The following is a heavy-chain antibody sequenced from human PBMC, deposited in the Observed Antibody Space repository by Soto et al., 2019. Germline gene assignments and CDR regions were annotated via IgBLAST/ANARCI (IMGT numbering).Heavy chain of an antibody. J-gene: IGHJ5*02. CDR1: GGSFSGYY. CDR2: INHSGST. V-gene: IGHV4-34*01. Sequence: QVQLQQWGAGLLKPSETLSLTCAVYGGSFSGYYWSWIRQPPGKGLEWIGEINHSGSTNYNPSLKSRVTRSVDTSKNQFSLKLSSVTAADTAVYYCAREGTHYYGSGSYYRPNSNWFDPWGQGTLVTVSS. D-gene: IGHD3-10*01. CDR3: AREGTHYYGSGSYYRPNSNWFDP.